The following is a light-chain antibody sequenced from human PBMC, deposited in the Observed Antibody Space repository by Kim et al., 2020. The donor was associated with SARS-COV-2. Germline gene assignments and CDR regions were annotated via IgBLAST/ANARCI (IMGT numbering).Light chain of an antibody. CDR2: KAS. Sequence: DIQMTQSPSTLSASVGDRVTITCRASQRISYWLAWYQQKPGKAPNLLIYKASNLQSGVPSRFSGSGSGTDFNLTISGLQPDDFATYYCQQYDTYPVTFGQGTRLEIK. CDR3: QQYDTYPVT. V-gene: IGKV1-5*03. CDR1: QRISYW. J-gene: IGKJ5*01.